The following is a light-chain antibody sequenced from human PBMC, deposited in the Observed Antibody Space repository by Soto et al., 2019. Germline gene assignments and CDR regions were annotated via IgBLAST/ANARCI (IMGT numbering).Light chain of an antibody. CDR2: RAS. J-gene: IGKJ1*01. V-gene: IGKV1-5*03. CDR1: QYMSDW. CDR3: QQYSSYPWT. Sequence: DIQMTQSPSTLSASIGDRVTITCRASQYMSDWLAWYQQKPGKVRKLLISRASYLESGIPLRFSGSGSGREFTLTISILQPDDFATYYCQQYSSYPWTFGQGTKVEVK.